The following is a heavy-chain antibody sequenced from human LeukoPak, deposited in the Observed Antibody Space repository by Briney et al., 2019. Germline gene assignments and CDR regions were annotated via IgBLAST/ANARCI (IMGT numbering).Heavy chain of an antibody. D-gene: IGHD3-10*01. Sequence: GGSLRLSCAASGFTFSNNAMTWVRQAPGKGLEWVSAISGSGGSTYYADSVKGRFIISRDNSKNTLYLQMNSLRAEDTAVYYCAEHPSMPRGPGYWGQGTLVTVSS. CDR1: GFTFSNNA. CDR3: AEHPSMPRGPGY. CDR2: ISGSGGST. J-gene: IGHJ4*02. V-gene: IGHV3-23*01.